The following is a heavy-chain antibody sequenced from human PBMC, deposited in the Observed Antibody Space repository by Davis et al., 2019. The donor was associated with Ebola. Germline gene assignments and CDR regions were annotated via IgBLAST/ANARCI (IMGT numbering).Heavy chain of an antibody. CDR1: GITFSSYS. J-gene: IGHJ4*02. Sequence: GESLKISCAASGITFSSYSMNWVRQAPGKGLEWVAFISSGSFTIHYADSVQGRFTISRDNAKNSLFLQMNSLRDEDTAVYYCARWSILGQWGQGTLVTVSS. D-gene: IGHD3-3*01. CDR2: ISSGSFTI. CDR3: ARWSILGQ. V-gene: IGHV3-48*02.